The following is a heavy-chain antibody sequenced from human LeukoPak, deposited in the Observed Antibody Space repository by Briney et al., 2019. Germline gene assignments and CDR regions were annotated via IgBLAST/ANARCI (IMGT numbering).Heavy chain of an antibody. V-gene: IGHV3-23*01. CDR3: ARVFQAAGYTYFAFDI. J-gene: IGHJ3*02. Sequence: GGSLRLSCAASGFNFPTYAMQWVRQAPGKGPEWVSSIRVSDGARFYADSVKGRFTTSRDNAKNSLYLQMNSLRAEDTAVYYCARVFQAAGYTYFAFDIWGQGTMVTVSS. D-gene: IGHD5-18*01. CDR2: IRVSDGAR. CDR1: GFNFPTYA.